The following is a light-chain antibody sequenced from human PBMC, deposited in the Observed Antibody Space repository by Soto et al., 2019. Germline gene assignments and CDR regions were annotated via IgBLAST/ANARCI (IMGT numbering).Light chain of an antibody. J-gene: IGKJ5*01. Sequence: AIQLTQSPSSLSASVGDRVTITCRASQGISSYLAWYQQKPGKAPKLLIYAASTLQSGVPSRFSGSGSGTDFTLTISCLQSEDFATYYCQQYYSYLLTFGQRTRLEI. CDR2: AAS. V-gene: IGKV1-8*01. CDR3: QQYYSYLLT. CDR1: QGISSY.